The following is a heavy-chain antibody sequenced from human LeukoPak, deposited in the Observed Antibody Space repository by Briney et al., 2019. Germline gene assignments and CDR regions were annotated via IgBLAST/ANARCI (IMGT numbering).Heavy chain of an antibody. D-gene: IGHD3-10*01. CDR2: ISSSSSYI. CDR1: GFTFSSYS. J-gene: IGHJ3*02. Sequence: GGSLRLSCAASGFTFSSYSMNWVRQDPGKGLEWVSSISSSSSYIYYADSVKGRFTISRDNAKNSLYLQMNSLRAEDTAVYYCARYYYGSGSLPDAFDIWGQGTMVTVSS. V-gene: IGHV3-21*01. CDR3: ARYYYGSGSLPDAFDI.